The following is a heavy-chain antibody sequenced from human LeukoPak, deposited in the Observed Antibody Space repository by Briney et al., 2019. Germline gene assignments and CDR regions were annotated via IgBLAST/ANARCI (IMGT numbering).Heavy chain of an antibody. Sequence: TSETLSLTCTVSGGSISSYYWSWIRQPPGKGLEWIGYIYTSGSTNYNPSLKSRVTISLDTSKNQFSLKLSSVTAADTAVYYCPRRFLDNGYYYYMDVWGKGTTVTVSS. D-gene: IGHD3-3*01. V-gene: IGHV4-4*09. CDR3: PRRFLDNGYYYYMDV. CDR1: GGSISSYY. CDR2: IYTSGST. J-gene: IGHJ6*03.